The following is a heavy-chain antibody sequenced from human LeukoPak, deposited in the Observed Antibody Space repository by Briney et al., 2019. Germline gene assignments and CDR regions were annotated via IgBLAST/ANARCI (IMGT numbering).Heavy chain of an antibody. J-gene: IGHJ1*01. Sequence: PGGSLRLSCAASGFTFSYAWMSWVRQAPGKGLEWVGRIKSKTDGGTTDYGAIVKGRFTISRDDSKNTLYLQMNSLKTEDTAVYYCTTVGYQLLNEYLQHWGQGTLVTVSS. CDR1: GFTFSYAW. CDR3: TTVGYQLLNEYLQH. CDR2: IKSKTDGGTT. D-gene: IGHD2-2*01. V-gene: IGHV3-15*01.